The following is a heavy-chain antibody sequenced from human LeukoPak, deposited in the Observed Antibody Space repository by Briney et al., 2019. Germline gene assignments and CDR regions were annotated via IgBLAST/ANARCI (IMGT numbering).Heavy chain of an antibody. CDR1: GYTFTGYD. D-gene: IGHD5-24*01. CDR2: INPNSGGT. Sequence: ASVKVSCQASGYTFTGYDMHWVRQAPGQGLEWMGWINPNSGGTNYAQKFQGRVTMTRDTSISRAYMEVSRLRSDDTAVYYCAREREMATIGDAFDIWGQGTMVTVSS. CDR3: AREREMATIGDAFDI. V-gene: IGHV1-2*02. J-gene: IGHJ3*02.